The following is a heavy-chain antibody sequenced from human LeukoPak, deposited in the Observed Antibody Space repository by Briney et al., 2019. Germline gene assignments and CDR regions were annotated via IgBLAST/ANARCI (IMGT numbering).Heavy chain of an antibody. CDR1: GFTFSRFW. J-gene: IGHJ4*02. Sequence: TGGSLRLSCAASGFTFSRFWMSWARQAPGKGLEWVANIKHDGSQKYYVDSAKGRFTISRDNAKNSLYLQMNSLRAEDTAVYYCAREYYYGSGSYYNGYWGQGTLVTVSS. CDR3: AREYYYGSGSYYNGY. CDR2: IKHDGSQK. V-gene: IGHV3-7*04. D-gene: IGHD3-10*01.